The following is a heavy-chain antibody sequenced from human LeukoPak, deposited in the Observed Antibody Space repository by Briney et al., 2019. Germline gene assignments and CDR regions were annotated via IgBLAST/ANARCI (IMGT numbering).Heavy chain of an antibody. CDR1: GFTFSSYA. V-gene: IGHV3-23*01. CDR3: AKWTTYYYGSSGYVVEYFQH. D-gene: IGHD3-22*01. Sequence: GGSLRLSCAASGFTFSSYAMSWVRQAPGKGLEWVSAISGSGGSTYYADSVKGRFTISRDNSKNTLYLQMNSLRAEDTAVYYCAKWTTYYYGSSGYVVEYFQHWGQGTLVTVSS. CDR2: ISGSGGST. J-gene: IGHJ1*01.